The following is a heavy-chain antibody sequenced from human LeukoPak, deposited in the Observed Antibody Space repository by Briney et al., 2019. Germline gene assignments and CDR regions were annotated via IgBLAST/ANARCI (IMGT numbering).Heavy chain of an antibody. Sequence: SETLSLTCTVSGVSSSSTNYYWAWLRQPPGEGLEWIGSLHYSGNIFYNPSLKSRVTMSVDTSRNQFSLKLDSVTAADTAVYYCARGIPPFGNTYAYWGQGSLVTVSS. CDR2: LHYSGNI. CDR3: ARGIPPFGNTYAY. V-gene: IGHV4-39*01. D-gene: IGHD6-13*01. J-gene: IGHJ4*02. CDR1: GVSSSSTNYY.